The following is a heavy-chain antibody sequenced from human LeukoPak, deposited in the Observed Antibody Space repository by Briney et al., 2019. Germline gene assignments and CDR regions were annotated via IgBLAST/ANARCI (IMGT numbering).Heavy chain of an antibody. CDR3: ARLREIPVFGVVTKSTSYFDY. CDR1: GFTFSSYW. V-gene: IGHV3-74*01. J-gene: IGHJ4*02. D-gene: IGHD3-3*01. CDR2: INSDGSST. Sequence: GGSLRLSCAASGFTFSSYWMHWVRHAPGKGLVWVPRINSDGSSTSYADSVKGRFTISRDNAKNTLYLQMNSLRAEDTAVYYCARLREIPVFGVVTKSTSYFDYWGQGTLVTVSS.